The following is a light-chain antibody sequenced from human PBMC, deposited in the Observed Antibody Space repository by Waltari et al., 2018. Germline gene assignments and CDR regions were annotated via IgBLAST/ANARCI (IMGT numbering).Light chain of an antibody. Sequence: DVVLTQSPLSLPVTLGQPASISCRSSQSLGNTYLNWFQQRPGQSPRRLIYKVSNRDSWVPDRFSGSGSGTVFTLEISRVEAEDVGVYYCMQGTHWPYTFGQGTKLEIK. CDR2: KVS. V-gene: IGKV2-30*01. CDR3: MQGTHWPYT. J-gene: IGKJ2*01. CDR1: QSLGNTY.